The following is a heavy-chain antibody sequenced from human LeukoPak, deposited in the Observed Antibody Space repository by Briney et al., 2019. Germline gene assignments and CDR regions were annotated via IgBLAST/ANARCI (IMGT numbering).Heavy chain of an antibody. V-gene: IGHV4-4*07. CDR2: IYTSGST. CDR1: GGSISSYY. Sequence: SETLSLTCTVSGGSISSYYWGWIRQPAGKGLEWIGRIYTSGSTNYNPSLKSRVTMSVDTSKNQFSLKLSSVTAADTAVYYCARDPWFTVGPRHYYYGMDVWGQGTTVTVSS. CDR3: ARDPWFTVGPRHYYYGMDV. D-gene: IGHD1-26*01. J-gene: IGHJ6*02.